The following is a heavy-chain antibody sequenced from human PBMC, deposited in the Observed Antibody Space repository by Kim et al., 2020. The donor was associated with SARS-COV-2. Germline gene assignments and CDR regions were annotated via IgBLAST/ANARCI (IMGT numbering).Heavy chain of an antibody. CDR1: GGSISNYY. CDR3: ARGNGWYFY. J-gene: IGHJ4*02. Sequence: SETLSLTCTVSGGSISNYYWSCIRQPPGKGLEWIGHIYYSGSTNYNPSLKSRVTISVDTSKNQFSLNLSSVTAADTAVYYCARGNGWYFYWGQGTLVTVAS. V-gene: IGHV4-59*01. D-gene: IGHD6-19*01. CDR2: IYYSGST.